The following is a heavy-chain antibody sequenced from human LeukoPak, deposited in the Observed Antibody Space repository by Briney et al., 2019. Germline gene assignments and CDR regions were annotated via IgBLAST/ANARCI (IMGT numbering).Heavy chain of an antibody. Sequence: ASVKVSCKASGYTFTGYYMHWVRQAPGQGLEWMGWINPNSGGTNYAQKFQGRVTMTRDTSISTAYMELSSLRSEDTAVYYCARDPAYNWNYYYFDYWGQGTLVTVSS. CDR3: ARDPAYNWNYYYFDY. V-gene: IGHV1-2*02. J-gene: IGHJ4*02. CDR2: INPNSGGT. D-gene: IGHD1-7*01. CDR1: GYTFTGYY.